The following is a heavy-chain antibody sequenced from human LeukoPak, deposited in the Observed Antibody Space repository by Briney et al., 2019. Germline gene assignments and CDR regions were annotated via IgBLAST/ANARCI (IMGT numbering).Heavy chain of an antibody. V-gene: IGHV4-4*07. Sequence: PSETLSLTCTVSGGSISSYYWSWIRQPAGKGLEWIGRIYTSGSTNYNPSLKSRVTMSVDASKNQFSLKLSSVTAADTAVYYCARAPYCSSTSCPIDYWGQGTLVTVSS. CDR1: GGSISSYY. D-gene: IGHD2-2*01. CDR3: ARAPYCSSTSCPIDY. J-gene: IGHJ4*02. CDR2: IYTSGST.